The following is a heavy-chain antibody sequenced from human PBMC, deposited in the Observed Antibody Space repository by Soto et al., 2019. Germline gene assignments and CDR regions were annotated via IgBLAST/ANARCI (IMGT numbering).Heavy chain of an antibody. J-gene: IGHJ4*02. V-gene: IGHV1-18*04. D-gene: IGHD2-8*01. CDR3: ARDDCTNGVCYIGY. CDR1: GYSFISYG. Sequence: VSVKVSCKASGYSFISYGINWVRQAPGQGLEWMGWINAYNGYTNYAQKLQGRVTLTADTSTSTAYMELRSLRSDDTAVYFCARDDCTNGVCYIGYWGQGTLVTVSS. CDR2: INAYNGYT.